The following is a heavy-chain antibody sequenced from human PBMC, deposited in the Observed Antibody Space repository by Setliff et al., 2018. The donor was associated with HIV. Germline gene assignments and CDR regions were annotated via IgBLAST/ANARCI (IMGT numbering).Heavy chain of an antibody. CDR1: GFTFSNSW. CDR3: VTLVGTSSVDY. V-gene: IGHV3-15*01. CDR2: IKTKTQRGTT. J-gene: IGHJ4*02. Sequence: PGGSLRLSCAASGFTFSNSWMTWVRPAPGKGLEWVGRIKTKTQRGTTDYAAPAKGRFIISRDDSKNTLYLQMNSLRSEYTAVYYCVTLVGTSSVDYWGQGTMVTVSS. D-gene: IGHD3-22*01.